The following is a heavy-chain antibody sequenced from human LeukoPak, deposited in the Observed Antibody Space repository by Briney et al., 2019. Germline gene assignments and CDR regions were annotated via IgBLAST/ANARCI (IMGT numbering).Heavy chain of an antibody. Sequence: PGGSLRLSCAASGFTFSSYAMSWVRQAPGKGLEWVSAISGSGGSTYYADSVKGRFTISRDNSKNTLYLQMNSLRAEDTAVYYCAKDLSRGGITGTGFDAFDIWGQGTMVTVSS. V-gene: IGHV3-23*01. D-gene: IGHD1-7*01. CDR2: ISGSGGST. J-gene: IGHJ3*02. CDR1: GFTFSSYA. CDR3: AKDLSRGGITGTGFDAFDI.